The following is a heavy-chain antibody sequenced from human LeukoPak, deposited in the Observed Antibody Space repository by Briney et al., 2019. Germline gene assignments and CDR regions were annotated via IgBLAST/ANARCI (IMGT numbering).Heavy chain of an antibody. V-gene: IGHV3-11*04. D-gene: IGHD3-10*01. Sequence: GGSLKLSCAASGFTFSDYYMSWIRQAPGKGLEWVSYISSSGSTIYYADSVKGRFTISRDNSKNTLYLQMNSLRTEDTAVYYCAKDRGFGELYYNYMDVWGKGTTVTISS. J-gene: IGHJ6*03. CDR3: AKDRGFGELYYNYMDV. CDR1: GFTFSDYY. CDR2: ISSSGSTI.